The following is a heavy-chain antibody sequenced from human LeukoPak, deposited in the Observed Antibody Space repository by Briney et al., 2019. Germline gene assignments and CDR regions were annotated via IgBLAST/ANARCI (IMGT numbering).Heavy chain of an antibody. D-gene: IGHD7-27*01. CDR2: IYSGGST. CDR3: ARTGDRDYFDY. V-gene: IGHV3-53*01. J-gene: IGHJ4*02. Sequence: SGGSLRLSCAASGFAVSSNYMSWVRQAPGKGLEWVSVIYSGGSTYYADSVKGRFTISRDNSKNTLYLQMNSLRAEDTAVYYCARTGDRDYFDYWGQGTLVTVSS. CDR1: GFAVSSNY.